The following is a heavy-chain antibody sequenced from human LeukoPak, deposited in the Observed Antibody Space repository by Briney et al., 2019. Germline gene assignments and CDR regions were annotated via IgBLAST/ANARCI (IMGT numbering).Heavy chain of an antibody. J-gene: IGHJ4*02. CDR3: ARGNPQKDNPPKRYFDY. CDR2: INHSRST. Sequence: PSETLSLTCAVYGGSFSGYYWSWIRQPPGKGLEWIGEINHSRSTNYNPSLKSRVTISVDTSKNQFSLKLSSVTAADTAVYYCARGNPQKDNPPKRYFDYWGQGTLVTVSS. D-gene: IGHD2-15*01. CDR1: GGSFSGYY. V-gene: IGHV4-34*01.